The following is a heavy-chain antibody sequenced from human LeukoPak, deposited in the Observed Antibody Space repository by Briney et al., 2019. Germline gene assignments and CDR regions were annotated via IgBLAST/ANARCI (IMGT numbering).Heavy chain of an antibody. CDR2: ISASGGSA. V-gene: IGHV3-23*01. D-gene: IGHD3-22*01. CDR3: AKALGYYYDSSGRPYYYFDY. J-gene: IGHJ4*02. Sequence: GGSLRLSCAASGFTFSSYAMSWVRQAPGKGLEWVSAISASGGSAYYADSVKGRFTISRDNSKNTLYLRLNSLRAEDTAVYYCAKALGYYYDSSGRPYYYFDYWAREPWSPSPQ. CDR1: GFTFSSYA.